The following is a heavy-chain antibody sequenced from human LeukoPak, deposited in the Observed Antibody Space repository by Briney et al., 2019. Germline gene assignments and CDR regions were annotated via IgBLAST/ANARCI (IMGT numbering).Heavy chain of an antibody. D-gene: IGHD1-1*01. J-gene: IGHJ6*03. V-gene: IGHV3-30*02. CDR2: IRYDGSNK. Sequence: GGSLRLSCAASGFTFSSYGMHWVRQAPGKGLEWVAFIRYDGSNKYYADSVKGRFTISRDNSKNTLYLQMNSLRAEDTAVYYCAKDSNSGRLNYYYYYYMDVWGKGTTVTVSS. CDR3: AKDSNSGRLNYYYYYYMDV. CDR1: GFTFSSYG.